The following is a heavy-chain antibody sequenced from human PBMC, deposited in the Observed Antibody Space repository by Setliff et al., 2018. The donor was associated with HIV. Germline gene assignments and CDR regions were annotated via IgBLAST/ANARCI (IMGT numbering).Heavy chain of an antibody. CDR2: IYINLQT. V-gene: IGHV4-4*02. Sequence: SETLSLTCAVSGVSISSSNWWSWVRQPPGKGLEWIGEIYINLQTNYNPAFKSGVSMGLDNAKHQFSLRLTSVTAADTAIYYCTRDWRAYGLMGSWGQGMLVTVSS. CDR3: TRDWRAYGLMGS. J-gene: IGHJ5*02. CDR1: GVSISSSNW. D-gene: IGHD4-17*01.